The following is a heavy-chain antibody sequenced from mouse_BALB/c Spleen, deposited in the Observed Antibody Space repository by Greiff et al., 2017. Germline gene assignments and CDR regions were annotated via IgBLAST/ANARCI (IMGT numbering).Heavy chain of an antibody. Sequence: EVHLVESGGDLVKPGGSLKLSCAASGFTFSSYGMSWVRQTPDKRLEWVATISSGGSYTYYPDSVKGRFTISRDNAKNTLYLQMSSLKSEDTAMYYCARRAIYYGYDYAMDYWGQGTSVTVSS. CDR3: ARRAIYYGYDYAMDY. J-gene: IGHJ4*01. V-gene: IGHV5-6*01. D-gene: IGHD2-2*01. CDR2: ISSGGSYT. CDR1: GFTFSSYG.